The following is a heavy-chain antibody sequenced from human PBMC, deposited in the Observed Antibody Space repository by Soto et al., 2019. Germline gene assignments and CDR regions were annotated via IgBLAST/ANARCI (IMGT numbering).Heavy chain of an antibody. CDR2: IRSEGYGGTA. J-gene: IGHJ4*02. Sequence: GSLRLSCRASGFTFRDYAMGWFRQAPGEGLEWVGFIRSEGYGGTAEYAASVKGRFTISRDDSKRIAYLQMDSLKTEDTAMYYCARDFYDSTGYYSPSKPDYWGPGTLVTVSS. CDR3: ARDFYDSTGYYSPSKPDY. CDR1: GFTFRDYA. D-gene: IGHD3-22*01. V-gene: IGHV3-49*03.